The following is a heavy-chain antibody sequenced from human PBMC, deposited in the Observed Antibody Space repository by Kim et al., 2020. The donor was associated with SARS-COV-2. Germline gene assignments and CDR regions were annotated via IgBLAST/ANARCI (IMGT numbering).Heavy chain of an antibody. CDR3: ASRQAAGGLDS. CDR1: GGALKSGGYY. Sequence: SETLSLTRSVSGGALKSGGYYWSWIRQQPGKGLEWVGYIHDTGTSYSNPSLESRVLISMDTSEKRITLKLTSVTAADTAIYFCASRQAAGGLDSWGQGT. CDR2: IHDTGTS. V-gene: IGHV4-31*03. D-gene: IGHD6-13*01. J-gene: IGHJ5*01.